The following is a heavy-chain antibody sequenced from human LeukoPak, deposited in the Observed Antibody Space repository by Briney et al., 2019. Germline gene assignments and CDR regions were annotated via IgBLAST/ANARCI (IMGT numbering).Heavy chain of an antibody. V-gene: IGHV3-21*01. CDR3: ARDITQYCSGGSCYD. CDR2: ISSSSNYI. Sequence: GGSLRLSCAASGFTFSSYSMNWVRQAPRKGLEWVSSISSSSNYIYYADSVKGRFTISRDNAKNSLYLQMNSLRAEDTAVYYCARDITQYCSGGSCYDWGQGTLVTVSS. D-gene: IGHD2-15*01. CDR1: GFTFSSYS. J-gene: IGHJ4*02.